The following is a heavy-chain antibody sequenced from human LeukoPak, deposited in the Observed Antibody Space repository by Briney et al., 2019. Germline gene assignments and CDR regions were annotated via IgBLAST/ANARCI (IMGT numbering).Heavy chain of an antibody. J-gene: IGHJ4*02. CDR1: GYSISSGHY. CDR3: ARDTRYYYDSSGYFYLGFDY. V-gene: IGHV4-38-2*02. D-gene: IGHD3-22*01. Sequence: SETLSLTCAVSGYSISSGHYWAWVRQPPGKGLEWIGSIYHSGNTYYNASLESRVSISVDTSKNQFSLKLTSMTAADTAIYYCARDTRYYYDSSGYFYLGFDYWGQGTLVTVSS. CDR2: IYHSGNT.